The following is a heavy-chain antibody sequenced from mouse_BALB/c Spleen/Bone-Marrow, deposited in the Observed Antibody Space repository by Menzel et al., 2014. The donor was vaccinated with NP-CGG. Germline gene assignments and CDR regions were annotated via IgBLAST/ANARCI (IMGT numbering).Heavy chain of an antibody. CDR1: DYSFTDYY. D-gene: IGHD1-1*01. J-gene: IGHJ4*01. CDR3: ARSEGIYYYGSSYALDY. Sequence: LVKTGASVKISCKASDYSFTDYYMHWVKQTHGKSLEGIGNISCYNGATSYNQKFKGKATFTVDTSSSTAYMQFSSLTSEDSAVYYCARSEGIYYYGSSYALDYWGQGTSVTVSS. V-gene: IGHV1S34*01. CDR2: ISCYNGAT.